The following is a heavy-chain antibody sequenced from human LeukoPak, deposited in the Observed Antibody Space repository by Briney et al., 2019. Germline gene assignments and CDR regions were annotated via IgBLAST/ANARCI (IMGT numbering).Heavy chain of an antibody. V-gene: IGHV4-34*01. CDR3: ARKLPEVGFDP. J-gene: IGHJ5*02. Sequence: KPSETLSLTCAVYGGSFSGYYWSWIRQPPGKGLEWIGEINHSGSTNYNPSLKSRVTISVDTSKNQFSLKLSSVTAADTAVYYCARKLPEVGFDPWGQGTLVTVSS. CDR1: GGSFSGYY. CDR2: INHSGST.